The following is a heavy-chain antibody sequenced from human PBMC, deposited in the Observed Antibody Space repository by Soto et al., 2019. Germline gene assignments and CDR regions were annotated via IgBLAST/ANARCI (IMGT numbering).Heavy chain of an antibody. Sequence: EVQLVESGGGLIQPGGSLRLSCAASGFTVSSNYMSWVRQAPGKGLAWVSGIYSGGSTYYADSVKGRFTISRDNSKNTLYLQMNSLRAESTAVYYCARAGDDSSSWYYYDGMDVWGQGTTVTVSS. V-gene: IGHV3-53*01. CDR3: ARAGDDSSSWYYYDGMDV. CDR1: GFTVSSNY. J-gene: IGHJ6*02. D-gene: IGHD6-13*01. CDR2: IYSGGST.